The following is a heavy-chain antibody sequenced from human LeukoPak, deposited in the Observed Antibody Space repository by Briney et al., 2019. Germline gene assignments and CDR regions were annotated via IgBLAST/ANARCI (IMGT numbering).Heavy chain of an antibody. J-gene: IGHJ5*02. CDR3: ARDRGNWNGGWFDP. V-gene: IGHV4-59*01. Sequence: SETLSLTCTVSDGSITNYDWSWVRQPPGKGLEFIGHVHYSGTANYNPSLRSRVTISIDTSKKHFFLKLKSVTAADTAVYYCARDRGNWNGGWFDPWGQGTLVTVSS. CDR2: VHYSGTA. D-gene: IGHD1-20*01. CDR1: DGSITNYD.